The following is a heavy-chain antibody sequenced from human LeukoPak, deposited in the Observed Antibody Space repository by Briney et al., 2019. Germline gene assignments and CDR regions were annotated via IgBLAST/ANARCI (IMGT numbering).Heavy chain of an antibody. CDR2: IYTSGST. CDR1: GGSISSGSYY. Sequence: SETLSLTCTVSGGSISSGSYYWSWIRQPAGKGLEWIGRIYTSGSTNYNPSLKSRVTISVDTSKKQFSLKLSSVTAADTAVYYCARAPRPGGYFDYWGQGTLVTVSS. D-gene: IGHD3-10*01. CDR3: ARAPRPGGYFDY. V-gene: IGHV4-61*02. J-gene: IGHJ4*02.